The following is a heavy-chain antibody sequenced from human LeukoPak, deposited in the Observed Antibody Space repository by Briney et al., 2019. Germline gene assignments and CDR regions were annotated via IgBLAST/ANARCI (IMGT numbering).Heavy chain of an antibody. Sequence: GGSLRLSCAASGFSLSTYWMSWVREAPAKGLEWVANIKEDGSEKYYVDSVKGRFTISKDNAKSSLYLQMSSLRVEDTAVYYCARDGARDGYRRNDYWGQGTLVTVSS. D-gene: IGHD5-24*01. CDR1: GFSLSTYW. CDR3: ARDGARDGYRRNDY. J-gene: IGHJ4*02. V-gene: IGHV3-7*05. CDR2: IKEDGSEK.